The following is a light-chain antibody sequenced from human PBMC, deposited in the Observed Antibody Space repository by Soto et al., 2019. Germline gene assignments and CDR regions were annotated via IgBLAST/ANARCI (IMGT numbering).Light chain of an antibody. V-gene: IGKV1-39*01. CDR3: QQTSTAPFT. Sequence: DIELTQSPSSLSASVGDRVTIACRSSQNINIYLNWYQQKPGNAHKLLIFESSSLQSGVPSRFSGSGSRRDFTLTISSLQREDFATYFCQQTSTAPFTFGPGTKGDIK. J-gene: IGKJ3*01. CDR2: ESS. CDR1: QNINIY.